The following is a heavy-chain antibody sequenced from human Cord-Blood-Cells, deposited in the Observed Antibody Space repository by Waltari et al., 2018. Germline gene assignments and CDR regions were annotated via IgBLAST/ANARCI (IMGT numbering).Heavy chain of an antibody. D-gene: IGHD1-26*01. Sequence: VQLVQSGAEVKKPGASVEVSCKAHGYTYTGHYMHWVRQAPGQGLEWMGWINPNSGGTNYAQKFQGRVTMTRDTSISTAYMELSRLRSDDTAVYYCARGPRSKVGATDYWGQGTLVTVSS. CDR1: GYTYTGHY. V-gene: IGHV1-2*02. CDR2: INPNSGGT. CDR3: ARGPRSKVGATDY. J-gene: IGHJ4*02.